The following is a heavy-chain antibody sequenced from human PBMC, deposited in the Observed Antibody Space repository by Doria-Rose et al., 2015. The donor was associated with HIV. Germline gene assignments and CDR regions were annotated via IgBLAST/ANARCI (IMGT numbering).Heavy chain of an antibody. CDR1: GVSLSSPGMG. J-gene: IGHJ4*02. D-gene: IGHD6-13*01. Sequence: QITLKESGPVLVKPTETLTLTCTVSGVSLSSPGMGVSWIRQPPGKALEWLANIVSDDERSHKTSLKSRLTISRGTSKSHVVLTMTDMDPVDTATYYCARIKSSRWYHKYYFDFWGQGTLVIVSA. CDR2: IVSDDER. CDR3: ARIKSSRWYHKYYFDF. V-gene: IGHV2-26*01.